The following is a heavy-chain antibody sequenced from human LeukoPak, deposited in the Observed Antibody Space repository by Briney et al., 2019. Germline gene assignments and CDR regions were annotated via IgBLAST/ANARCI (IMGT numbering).Heavy chain of an antibody. J-gene: IGHJ6*03. D-gene: IGHD2-15*01. CDR3: ARQRCSGGSCYRVDQLYYMDV. CDR2: IYSSVST. Sequence: SETLSPTCTVSGDSINDHYWSWIRQPPGEGLEWIAYIYSSVSTNYNQSLKSRVIISIDTSKVQFSLKLTSVTAADTGVYYCARQRCSGGSCYRVDQLYYMDVWGKGTTVTVSS. CDR1: GDSINDHY. V-gene: IGHV4-4*09.